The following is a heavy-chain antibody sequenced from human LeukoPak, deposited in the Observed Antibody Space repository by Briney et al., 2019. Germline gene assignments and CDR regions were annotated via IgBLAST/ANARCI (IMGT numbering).Heavy chain of an antibody. CDR3: ARESREVSIFGVLRF. CDR1: GFTFNFYP. V-gene: IGHV3-30*14. CDR2: ISYDGSNK. Sequence: PGGSLRLSCAASGFTFNFYPMHWVRQAPGKGLEWVALISYDGSNKYYTDSVKGRFTISRDNSKNTLYLQMNSLRAEDTAVYYCARESREVSIFGVLRFWGQGALVSVSS. J-gene: IGHJ4*02. D-gene: IGHD3-3*01.